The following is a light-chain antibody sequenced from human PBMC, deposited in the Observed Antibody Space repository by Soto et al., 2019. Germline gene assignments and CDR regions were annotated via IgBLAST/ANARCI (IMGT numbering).Light chain of an antibody. V-gene: IGKV1-9*01. Sequence: DIQLTQSPSFLSASVGDRVTLTCRASQGISSYLAWYQQKPGKAPNLLIYAASTLQSGVPSRFSGSGSGTEFTLPISSLQAEDLATYYCQQLNSYPVTSGEGTKVEIK. CDR1: QGISSY. CDR3: QQLNSYPVT. CDR2: AAS. J-gene: IGKJ4*01.